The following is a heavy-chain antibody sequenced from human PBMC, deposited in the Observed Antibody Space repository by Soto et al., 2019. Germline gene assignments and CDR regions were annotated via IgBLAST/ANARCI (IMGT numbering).Heavy chain of an antibody. CDR1: GFTFSTYT. V-gene: IGHV3-23*01. J-gene: IGHJ4*02. CDR3: AKDFTPDGYWDFDY. D-gene: IGHD4-17*01. CDR2: VLQTGSST. Sequence: LRLSCAASGFTFSTYTMSWVRQPPGKGLEWVSAVLQTGSSTFYADSVKGRFTISRDNSKNTLYLQMNNLRAEDTAVYYCAKDFTPDGYWDFDYWGQGTLVTVSS.